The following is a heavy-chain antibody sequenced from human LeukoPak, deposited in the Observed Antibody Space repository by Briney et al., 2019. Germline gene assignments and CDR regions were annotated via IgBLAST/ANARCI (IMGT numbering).Heavy chain of an antibody. CDR1: GGSISSYY. V-gene: IGHV4-59*08. Sequence: SETLSLTCTVSGGSISSYYWNWIRQPPGKGLEWIGYIYYSGSTNYNPSLKSRVTILVNTSKNQFSLRLSSVTAADTAVYYCAREYSSSSGRRAFDIWGQGTMVTVSS. D-gene: IGHD6-6*01. J-gene: IGHJ3*02. CDR2: IYYSGST. CDR3: AREYSSSSGRRAFDI.